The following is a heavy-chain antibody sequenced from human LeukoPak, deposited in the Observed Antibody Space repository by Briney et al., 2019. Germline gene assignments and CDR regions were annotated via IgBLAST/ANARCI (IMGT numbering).Heavy chain of an antibody. V-gene: IGHV4-59*01. CDR3: AREHCSGGSCYSGWFDP. CDR1: GGSISSYY. D-gene: IGHD2-15*01. CDR2: IYYSGST. J-gene: IGHJ5*02. Sequence: SETLSLTCTVSGGSISSYYWRWIRQPPGRRREGSGYIYYSGSTNYNPPLKSRVTISVDTSKNQFSLKLSSVTAADTAVYYCAREHCSGGSCYSGWFDPWGQGTLVTVSS.